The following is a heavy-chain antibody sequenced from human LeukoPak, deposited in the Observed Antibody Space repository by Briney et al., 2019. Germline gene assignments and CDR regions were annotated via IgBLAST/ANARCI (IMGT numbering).Heavy chain of an antibody. Sequence: SETLSLTCTVSGGSISIYYWSWIRQPPGKGLEWIGYIYYSGSTNYNPSLKSRVTISVDTSKNQFSLKLSSVTAADTAVYYCAREYYDAFDIWGQGTMVTVSS. CDR3: AREYYDAFDI. J-gene: IGHJ3*02. D-gene: IGHD3-10*01. CDR2: IYYSGST. V-gene: IGHV4-59*01. CDR1: GGSISIYY.